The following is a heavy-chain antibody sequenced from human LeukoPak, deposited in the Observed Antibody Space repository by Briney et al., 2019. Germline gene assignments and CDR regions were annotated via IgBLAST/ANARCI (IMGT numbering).Heavy chain of an antibody. CDR3: ARGQVLTWFGELGGGSNLFDP. CDR1: GYTFTSYG. D-gene: IGHD3-10*01. V-gene: IGHV1-18*01. J-gene: IGHJ5*02. Sequence: ASVKVSCKASGYTFTSYGISWVRQAPGQGLEWMGWISAYNGNTNYAQKLQGGVTMTTDTSTSTAYMELKSLRADDTAVYYCARGQVLTWFGELGGGSNLFDPWGQGTLVTVFS. CDR2: ISAYNGNT.